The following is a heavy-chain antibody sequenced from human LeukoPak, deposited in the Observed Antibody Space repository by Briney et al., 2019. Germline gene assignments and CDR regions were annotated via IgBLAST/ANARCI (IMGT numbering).Heavy chain of an antibody. CDR3: ARVPRSGWVDDAFDI. J-gene: IGHJ3*02. CDR2: INPNSGGT. D-gene: IGHD6-19*01. CDR1: GYTFTGYY. Sequence: ASVKVSCKASGYTFTGYYMHWVRQAPGQGLEWMGWINPNSGGTNYAQKFQGRVTMTRDTSISTAYMELSRLRSDDTAVYYCARVPRSGWVDDAFDIWGQGTMVTVSS. V-gene: IGHV1-2*02.